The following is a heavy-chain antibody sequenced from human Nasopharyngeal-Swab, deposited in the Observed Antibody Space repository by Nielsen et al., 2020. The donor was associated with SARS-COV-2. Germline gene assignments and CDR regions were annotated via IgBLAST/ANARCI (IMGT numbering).Heavy chain of an antibody. J-gene: IGHJ6*02. D-gene: IGHD5-24*01. CDR2: ISYDGSNK. Sequence: GGSLRFSCAASGFTFSSYGMHWVRQAPGKGLEWVAVISYDGSNKYYADSVKGRFTISRDNSKNTLYLQMNSLRAEDTAVYYCAKGSWLQLNYYYGMDVWGQGTTVTVSS. V-gene: IGHV3-30*18. CDR3: AKGSWLQLNYYYGMDV. CDR1: GFTFSSYG.